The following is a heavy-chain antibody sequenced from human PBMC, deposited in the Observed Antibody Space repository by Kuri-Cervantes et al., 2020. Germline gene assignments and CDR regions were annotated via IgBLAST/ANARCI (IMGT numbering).Heavy chain of an antibody. V-gene: IGHV1-46*01. Sequence: ASVNVSCKASGYTFTSYYMHWVRQAPGQGLEWMGIINPSGGSTSYAQKFQGRVAMTRDTSTSTVYMALSSLRSEDTAVYYCARDLFPPGGGSYRTDAFDIWGQETMVTVSS. J-gene: IGHJ3*02. D-gene: IGHD1-26*01. CDR3: ARDLFPPGGGSYRTDAFDI. CDR2: INPSGGST. CDR1: GYTFTSYY.